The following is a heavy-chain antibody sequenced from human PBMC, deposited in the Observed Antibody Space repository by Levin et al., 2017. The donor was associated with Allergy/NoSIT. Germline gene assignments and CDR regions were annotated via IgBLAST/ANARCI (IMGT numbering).Heavy chain of an antibody. J-gene: IGHJ6*02. D-gene: IGHD4-17*01. CDR2: ISSSSSYI. CDR1: GFTFSSYS. Sequence: GGSLRLSCAASGFTFSSYSMNWVRQAPGKGLEWVSSISSSSSYIYYADSVKGRFTISRDNAKNSLYLQMNSLRAEDTAVYYCASYGDYYGMDVWGQGTTVTVSS. V-gene: IGHV3-21*01. CDR3: ASYGDYYGMDV.